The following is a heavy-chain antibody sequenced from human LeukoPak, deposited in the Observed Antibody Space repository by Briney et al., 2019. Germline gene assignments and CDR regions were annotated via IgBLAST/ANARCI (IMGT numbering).Heavy chain of an antibody. CDR1: GYTFTSYD. CDR3: ARGAVKWLRFLGLTKRRDAFDI. J-gene: IGHJ3*02. Sequence: GASVKVSCKASGYTFTSYDINWVRQATGQGLEWMGWMNPNSGNAGYAQKFQGRVTITRNTSISTAYLELSSLRSEDTAVYYCARGAVKWLRFLGLTKRRDAFDIWGQGTMVTVSS. CDR2: MNPNSGNA. D-gene: IGHD5-12*01. V-gene: IGHV1-8*03.